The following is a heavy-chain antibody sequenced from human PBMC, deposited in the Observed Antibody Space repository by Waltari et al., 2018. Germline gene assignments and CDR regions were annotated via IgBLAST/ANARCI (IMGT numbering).Heavy chain of an antibody. CDR3: AAVRASGWYGAE. CDR1: SFTVTSSP. D-gene: IGHD6-19*01. Sequence: QMQLVQSGPEVKKPGASVKVSCQSSSFTVTSSPVQWVRQARGQRLEWIGWIVVGSGNTNYAQKFQERVTITRDMSTSTAYMGLSSLRSEDTAVYYCAAVRASGWYGAEWGQGTLVTVSS. V-gene: IGHV1-58*01. CDR2: IVVGSGNT. J-gene: IGHJ4*02.